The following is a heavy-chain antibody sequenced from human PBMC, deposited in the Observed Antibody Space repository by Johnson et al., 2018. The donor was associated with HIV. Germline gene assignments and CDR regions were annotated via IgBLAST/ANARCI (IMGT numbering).Heavy chain of an antibody. CDR3: AREDSAFDI. Sequence: QVQLVESGGDLVQPGESFRLSCEVSGLTFTNSYMSWVRQPPGKGLEWVAHISSSGTTKYYADSVKGRFTISRDNTKKSLYLEMNSLRAEDTAVYYCAREDSAFDIWGQGTMVTVSS. CDR1: GLTFTNSY. J-gene: IGHJ3*02. V-gene: IGHV3-11*01. CDR2: ISSSGTTK.